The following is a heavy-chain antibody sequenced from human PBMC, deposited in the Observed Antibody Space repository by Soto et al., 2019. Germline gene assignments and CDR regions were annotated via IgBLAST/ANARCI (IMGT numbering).Heavy chain of an antibody. Sequence: VGSLRLSCAASGFTFSNFWMNWVRQAPGKGLELVANIEHDSTRSSYLDSVKGRFTISRDNAKNSLYLQMNSLRADYTAVYYCARELSWSGKDYWGQGTQVTVSS. CDR2: IEHDSTRS. CDR3: ARELSWSGKDY. V-gene: IGHV3-7*01. CDR1: GFTFSNFW. D-gene: IGHD3-10*01. J-gene: IGHJ4*02.